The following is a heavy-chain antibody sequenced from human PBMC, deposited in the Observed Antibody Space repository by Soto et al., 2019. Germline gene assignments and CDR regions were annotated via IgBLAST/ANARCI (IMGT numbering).Heavy chain of an antibody. CDR2: ISAYNGNT. D-gene: IGHD2-8*01. CDR1: GYTFTSYG. Sequence: QVQLVQSGAEVKKPGASVKVSCKASGYTFTSYGISWVRQAPGQGLEWMGWISAYNGNTNYAQKLQGRVTRTTDTSTSTAYMELRSLRSDDTAVYYCARDRRYCTNGVCYVRPRGSGWEHNYWGQGTLVTVSS. CDR3: ARDRRYCTNGVCYVRPRGSGWEHNY. V-gene: IGHV1-18*01. J-gene: IGHJ4*02.